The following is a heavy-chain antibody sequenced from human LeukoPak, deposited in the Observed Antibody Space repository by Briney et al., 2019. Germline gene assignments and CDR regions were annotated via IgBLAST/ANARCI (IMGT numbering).Heavy chain of an antibody. CDR2: IKSKTDGGTT. V-gene: IGHV3-15*01. D-gene: IGHD3-10*01. CDR3: TTDWAMVRGVTDAFDI. CDR1: GFTFSNAW. Sequence: GGSLRLSCAASGFTFSNAWMSWVRQAPEKGLEWVGRIKSKTDGGTTDYAAPVKGRFTISRDDSKNTLYLQMNSLKTEDTAVYYCTTDWAMVRGVTDAFDIWGQGTMVTVSS. J-gene: IGHJ3*02.